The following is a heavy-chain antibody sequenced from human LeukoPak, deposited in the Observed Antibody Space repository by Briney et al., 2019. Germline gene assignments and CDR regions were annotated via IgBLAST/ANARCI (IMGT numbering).Heavy chain of an antibody. Sequence: SETLSLTCTVSGGPISSSYWTWIRQPPGKGLEWIGFIHYSGSTNHTPSLTSRVTISVDTSKNQFSLKLSSVTTADTAVYYCARGEYYDFWSGRDYWNFDLWGRGTLVTVSS. CDR3: ARGEYYDFWSGRDYWNFDL. D-gene: IGHD3-3*01. J-gene: IGHJ2*01. V-gene: IGHV4-59*01. CDR1: GGPISSSY. CDR2: IHYSGST.